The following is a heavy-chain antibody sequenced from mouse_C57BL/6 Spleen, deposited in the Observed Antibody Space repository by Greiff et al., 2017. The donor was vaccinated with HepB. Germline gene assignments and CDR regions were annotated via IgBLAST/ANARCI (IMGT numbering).Heavy chain of an antibody. CDR3: ARRDYGSSYPLDY. D-gene: IGHD1-1*01. J-gene: IGHJ2*01. CDR2: IYPRSGNT. V-gene: IGHV1-81*01. Sequence: QVQLQQSGAELARPGASVKLSCKASGYTFTSYGISWVKQRTGQGLEWIGEIYPRSGNTYYNEKFKGKATLTADKSSITAYMELRSLTSEDSAVYYCARRDYGSSYPLDYWGQGTTRTVSS. CDR1: GYTFTSYG.